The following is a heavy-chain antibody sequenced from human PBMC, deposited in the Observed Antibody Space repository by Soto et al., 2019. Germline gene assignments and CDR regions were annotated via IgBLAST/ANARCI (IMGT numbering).Heavy chain of an antibody. CDR3: AKHSSGWAYYGMDV. V-gene: IGHV3-23*01. J-gene: IGHJ6*02. CDR1: GFTFSSYA. CDR2: ISGSGGST. Sequence: GGSLRLSCAASGFTFSSYAMSWVRQAPGKGMEWVSAISGSGGSTYYADSVKGRFTISRDNSKNTLYLQMNSLRAEDTAVYYCAKHSSGWAYYGMDVWGQGTTVTVSS. D-gene: IGHD6-19*01.